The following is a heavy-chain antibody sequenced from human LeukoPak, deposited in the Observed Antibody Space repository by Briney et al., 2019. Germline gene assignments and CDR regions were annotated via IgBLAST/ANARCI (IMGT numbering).Heavy chain of an antibody. CDR3: ARGRGGDGYNYFDY. V-gene: IGHV1-69*13. D-gene: IGHD5-24*01. J-gene: IGHJ4*02. CDR1: GGTFSSYA. Sequence: SVKVSCKASGGTFSSYAISRMRQAPGQGLEWMGGIIPIFGTANYAQKFQGRVTITADESTSTAYMELSSLRSEDTAVHYCARGRGGDGYNYFDYWGQGTLVTVSS. CDR2: IIPIFGTA.